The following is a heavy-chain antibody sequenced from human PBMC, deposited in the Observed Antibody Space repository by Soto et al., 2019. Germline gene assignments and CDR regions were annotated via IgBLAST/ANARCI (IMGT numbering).Heavy chain of an antibody. CDR1: GGTFSSYA. Sequence: ASVKVSCKASGGTFSSYAISWVRQAPGQGLEWMGGIIPIFGTANYAQKFQGRVTITADKSTSTAYMELSSLRSEDTAVYYCASSPRGYSDDAFDIWGQGTMVTVSS. D-gene: IGHD2-15*01. CDR2: IIPIFGTA. CDR3: ASSPRGYSDDAFDI. V-gene: IGHV1-69*06. J-gene: IGHJ3*02.